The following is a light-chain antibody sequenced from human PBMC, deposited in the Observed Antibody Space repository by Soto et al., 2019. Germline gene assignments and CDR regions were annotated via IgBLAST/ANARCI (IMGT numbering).Light chain of an antibody. V-gene: IGKV3D-20*01. Sequence: EIVLTQSPASLSMSPGERATLSCGASQRVSSTSLAWYQQRPGLAPRLLIYDASSRASGIPDRFSGSGSETDFTLTISRLEPEDFAVYYCQQYGTSPYTFGQGTKVEIK. CDR3: QQYGTSPYT. CDR1: QRVSSTS. CDR2: DAS. J-gene: IGKJ2*01.